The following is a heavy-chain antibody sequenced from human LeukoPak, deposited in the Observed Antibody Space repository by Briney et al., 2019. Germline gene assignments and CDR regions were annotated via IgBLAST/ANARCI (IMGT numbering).Heavy chain of an antibody. CDR1: GGSFSGYY. J-gene: IGHJ4*02. V-gene: IGHV4-34*01. D-gene: IGHD2-15*01. Sequence: PSETLSLTCVVHGGSFSGYYWSWIRQPPGKGLEWIGEINHSGSTNHNPSLKSRVTIPVDTPKNQFSLNLTSVTAADTAVYYCARVAGLNDYWGQGTLVTVSS. CDR2: INHSGST. CDR3: ARVAGLNDY.